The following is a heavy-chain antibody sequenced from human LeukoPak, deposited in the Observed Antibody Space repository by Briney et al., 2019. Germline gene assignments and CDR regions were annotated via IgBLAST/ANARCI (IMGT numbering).Heavy chain of an antibody. CDR3: AREYSSSSRYNWFDP. V-gene: IGHV1-18*01. J-gene: IGHJ5*02. CDR2: ISAYNGNT. D-gene: IGHD6-6*01. CDR1: GYTFTSYG. Sequence: GSVKVSFKASGYTFTSYGISWVRQAPGQGLEWMGWISAYNGNTNYAQKLQGRVTMTTDTSTSTAYMELRSLRSDDTAVYYCAREYSSSSRYNWFDPWGQGTLVTVSS.